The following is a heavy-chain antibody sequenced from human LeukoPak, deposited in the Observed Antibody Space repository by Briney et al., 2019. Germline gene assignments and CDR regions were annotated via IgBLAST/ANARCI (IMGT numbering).Heavy chain of an antibody. CDR2: ISGSGGST. CDR1: GFTFSSYA. CDR3: AKEFGYGDYAYRY. Sequence: GGSLRLSCAASGFTFSSYAMSWVRQAPGKGLEWVSAISGSGGSTYYADSVKGRFAISRDNSKSTLYLQMNSLRAEDTAVYYCAKEFGYGDYAYRYWGQGTLVTVSS. D-gene: IGHD4-17*01. V-gene: IGHV3-23*01. J-gene: IGHJ4*02.